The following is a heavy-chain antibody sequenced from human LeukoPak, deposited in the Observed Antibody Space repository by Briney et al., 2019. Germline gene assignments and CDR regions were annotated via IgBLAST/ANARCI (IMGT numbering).Heavy chain of an antibody. CDR3: ARGYNHGPIDM. Sequence: PGGSLTLSCEASGVTFGDYGMSWVRQVRGKGLEWVSGITRNGDTTSYADSVNGRFTISRDNAKNCLYLQMNSLRAEDTAFYYCARGYNHGPIDMWGQGTLVTVSS. V-gene: IGHV3-20*04. CDR1: GVTFGDYG. CDR2: ITRNGDTT. J-gene: IGHJ3*02. D-gene: IGHD2-2*02.